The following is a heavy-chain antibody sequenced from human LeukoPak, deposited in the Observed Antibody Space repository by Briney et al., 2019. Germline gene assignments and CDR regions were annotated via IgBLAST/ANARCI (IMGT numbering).Heavy chain of an antibody. J-gene: IGHJ6*03. V-gene: IGHV4-39*07. CDR1: GDSFSSSSYY. D-gene: IGHD6-19*01. CDR2: IYYTGST. Sequence: SETLSLTCTVSGDSFSSSSYYWGWIRQPPGKGLEWIGCIYYTGSTYYNPSLKSRVTISVDTSKNQFSLKLSSVTAADTAVYYCARDSSGWYAYYYYYYMDVWGKGTTVTISS. CDR3: ARDSSGWYAYYYYYYMDV.